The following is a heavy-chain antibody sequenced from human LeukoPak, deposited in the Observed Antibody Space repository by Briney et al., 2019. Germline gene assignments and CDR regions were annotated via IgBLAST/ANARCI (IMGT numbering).Heavy chain of an antibody. V-gene: IGHV3-11*05. Sequence: GGSLRLSCAASGFTFSDYYMSWIRQAPGKGLEWVSYISGSSSYTIYADSVKGRFTLSRDNAKNSLYLQMNSLRAEDTAVYYCARDRGSGWQFDYWGQGTLVTVSS. CDR3: ARDRGSGWQFDY. J-gene: IGHJ4*02. CDR1: GFTFSDYY. D-gene: IGHD6-19*01. CDR2: ISGSSSYT.